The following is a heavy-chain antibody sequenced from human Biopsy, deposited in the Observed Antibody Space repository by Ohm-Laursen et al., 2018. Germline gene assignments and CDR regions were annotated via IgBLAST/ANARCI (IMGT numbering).Heavy chain of an antibody. CDR1: GFSLSARGMC. CDR2: VDWDDYK. V-gene: IGHV2-70*11. J-gene: IGHJ6*02. CDR3: ARTPILIVSAGLVYRHRRHLQGMDV. Sequence: TQTLTLTSSFSGFSLSARGMCVSWIRQAPGKALEWLARVDWDDYKDYSASLQTKLSISKDTSNDQVVLTANNVDPADTATYYCARTPILIVSAGLVYRHRRHLQGMDVWGQGIAVTVS. D-gene: IGHD6-13*01.